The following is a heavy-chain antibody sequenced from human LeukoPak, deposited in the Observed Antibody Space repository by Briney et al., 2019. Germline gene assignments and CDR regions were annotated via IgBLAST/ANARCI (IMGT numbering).Heavy chain of an antibody. D-gene: IGHD3-22*01. CDR2: IYYGGST. CDR3: ARGPDIVVVITDAFDI. Sequence: SETLSLTCTVSGGSISSYYWSWIRQPPGKGLEWIGYIYYGGSTNYNPSLKSRVTISVDTSKNQFSLKLSSVTAADTAVYYCARGPDIVVVITDAFDIWGQGTMVTVSS. J-gene: IGHJ3*02. V-gene: IGHV4-59*01. CDR1: GGSISSYY.